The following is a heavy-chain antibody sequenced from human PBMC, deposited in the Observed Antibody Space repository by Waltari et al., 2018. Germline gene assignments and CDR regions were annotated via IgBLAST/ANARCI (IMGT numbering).Heavy chain of an antibody. D-gene: IGHD3-9*01. Sequence: QVQLVQSGPEVRQPGASVTFSCKASAYLLTTYGISWLRQAPGQGLEWMGWISTTNVNTRYAQKFQDTVTMTTDSPTRAAYMELRSLRSDDTAVYFCARGVLRHYGHYCDYWGQGTVVTVSS. CDR1: AYLLTTYG. J-gene: IGHJ4*02. V-gene: IGHV1-18*01. CDR2: ISTTNVNT. CDR3: ARGVLRHYGHYCDY.